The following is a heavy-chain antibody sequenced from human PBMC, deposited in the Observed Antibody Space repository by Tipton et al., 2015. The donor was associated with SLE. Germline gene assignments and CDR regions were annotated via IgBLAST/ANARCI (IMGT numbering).Heavy chain of an antibody. J-gene: IGHJ2*01. D-gene: IGHD2/OR15-2a*01. V-gene: IGHV4-61*02. CDR2: IYASGPT. Sequence: TLSLTCSVSGGSISSGNYYWNWIRQSAGKGLEWIGRIYASGPTNYNPSLKSRVTLSVDTSKNELSLKVTSVTAADTAVYYCARLSSTTTVHGIRTWFFDLWGRGTLVTVSS. CDR1: GGSISSGNYY. CDR3: ARLSSTTTVHGIRTWFFDL.